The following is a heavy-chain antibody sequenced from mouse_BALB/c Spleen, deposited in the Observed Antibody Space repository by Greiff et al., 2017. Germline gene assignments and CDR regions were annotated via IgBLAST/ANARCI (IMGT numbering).Heavy chain of an antibody. CDR3: AIRSTMITTGYWYFDV. D-gene: IGHD2-4*01. V-gene: IGHV1-4*01. J-gene: IGHJ1*01. Sequence: VQLQQSGAELARPGASVKMSCKASGYTFTSYTMHWVKQRPGQGLEWIGYINPSSGYTNYNQKFKDKATLTADKSSSTAYMQLSSLTSEDSAVYYCAIRSTMITTGYWYFDVWGAGTTVTVSS. CDR2: INPSSGYT. CDR1: GYTFTSYT.